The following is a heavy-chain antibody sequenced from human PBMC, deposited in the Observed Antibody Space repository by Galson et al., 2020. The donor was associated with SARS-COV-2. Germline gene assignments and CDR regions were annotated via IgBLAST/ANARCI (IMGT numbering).Heavy chain of an antibody. D-gene: IGHD3-9*01. CDR2: LYSDDTS. V-gene: IGHV3-53*01. CDR1: GFTVSGSY. CDR3: ARDLTSNGWNNFDY. J-gene: IGHJ4*02. Sequence: GESLKISCAASGFTVSGSYMSWVRQAPGKGLEWVSILYSDDTSYYTDSVKGRFTISRDESKNTLYLQMNSLRADDTAVYYCARDLTSNGWNNFDYWGQGTLVTVSS.